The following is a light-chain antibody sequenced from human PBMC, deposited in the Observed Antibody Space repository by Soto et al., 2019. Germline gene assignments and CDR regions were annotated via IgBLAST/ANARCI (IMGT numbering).Light chain of an antibody. Sequence: DIQMTQSPSSLSASVGDRVTITCRASQSISSYLNWYQQKAGKAPKVLIYDASNLETGVPSRFSGTGSGTEFTLTISTLQPEDVATYYCQQFAHLPTFGGGTKVDIK. CDR2: DAS. V-gene: IGKV1-33*01. CDR1: QSISSY. CDR3: QQFAHLPT. J-gene: IGKJ4*01.